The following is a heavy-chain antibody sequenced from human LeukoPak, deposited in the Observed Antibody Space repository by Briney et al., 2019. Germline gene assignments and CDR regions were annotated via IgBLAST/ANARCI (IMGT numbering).Heavy chain of an antibody. CDR2: INHSGST. CDR3: ARLIAADPQLDY. CDR1: GGSFSGSY. V-gene: IGHV4-34*01. J-gene: IGHJ4*02. Sequence: PSETLSLTCAVYGGSFSGSYWSWIRQPPGKGLEWIGEINHSGSTNYNPSLKGRVTMSVDTSKNQFSLKLSSVTAADTAVYYCARLIAADPQLDYWGQGTLVTVSS. D-gene: IGHD6-25*01.